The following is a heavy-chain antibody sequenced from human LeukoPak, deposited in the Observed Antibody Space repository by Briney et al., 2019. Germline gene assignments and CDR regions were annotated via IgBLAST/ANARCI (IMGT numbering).Heavy chain of an antibody. D-gene: IGHD2-15*01. CDR3: AKGGVAGRGYYYYYMDV. J-gene: IGHJ6*03. V-gene: IGHV3-48*01. Sequence: GGSLTLSCAVSGFPFITYNMNWVRQAPGKGLEWVSYIDSSSSTIYYADSVKGRFTVSRDNAKNTLYLQMNSLRGEDTAVYYCAKGGVAGRGYYYYYMDVWGKGTTVTVSS. CDR2: IDSSSSTI. CDR1: GFPFITYN.